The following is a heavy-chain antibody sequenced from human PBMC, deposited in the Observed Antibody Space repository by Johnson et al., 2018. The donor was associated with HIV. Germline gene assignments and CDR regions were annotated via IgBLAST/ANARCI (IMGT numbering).Heavy chain of an antibody. V-gene: IGHV3-30*04. CDR1: GFTFSYYA. CDR3: ARDGESQQLPLGDAFDV. J-gene: IGHJ3*01. CDR2: ISHDGSDK. Sequence: QVQLVESGGGVVQPGTSLRLSCAASGFTFSYYAIFWVRQAPGKGLEWVAVISHDGSDKYYADSVKGRFTISRDSSKNTLYLQMSSLKAEDTAMYYCARDGESQQLPLGDAFDVWGQGTMVIVSS. D-gene: IGHD6-13*01.